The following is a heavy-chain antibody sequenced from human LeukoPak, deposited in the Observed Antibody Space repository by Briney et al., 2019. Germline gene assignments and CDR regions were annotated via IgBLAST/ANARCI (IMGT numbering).Heavy chain of an antibody. CDR1: GFTFSSYA. CDR2: APYNGADN. Sequence: GGSLRLSCTTSGFTFSSYAMDWVRQSPGKGLEWVAIAPYNGADNYYADSVKGRFTISRDNSKNTVYLEMSGLRSDDTAVYYCARDPYSGTYYPHGAFDLWGQGTMVTVSS. D-gene: IGHD1-26*01. CDR3: ARDPYSGTYYPHGAFDL. V-gene: IGHV3-30-3*01. J-gene: IGHJ3*01.